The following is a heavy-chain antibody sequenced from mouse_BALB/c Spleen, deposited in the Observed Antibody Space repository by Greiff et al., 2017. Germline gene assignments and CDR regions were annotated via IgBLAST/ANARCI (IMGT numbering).Heavy chain of an antibody. CDR3: GREVRGDD. Sequence: VQLQQSGAELMKLGASVKISCQATGYTFRSYWIEWVKQRPGHGLECIGEILPGSGSTNYNGKFKVKATFTADTFSNTDYMQLSSLTSEDSAVYYCGREVRGDDWGQGTTLTVSS. CDR2: ILPGSGST. CDR1: GYTFRSYW. V-gene: IGHV1-9*01. J-gene: IGHJ2*01.